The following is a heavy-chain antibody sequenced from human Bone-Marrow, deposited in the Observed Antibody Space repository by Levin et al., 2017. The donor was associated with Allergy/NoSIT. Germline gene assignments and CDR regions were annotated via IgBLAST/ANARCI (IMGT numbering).Heavy chain of an antibody. Sequence: PSETLSLTCAVYGGSFSGYYWSWIRQPPGKGLEWIGEINHSGSTNYNPSLKSRVTISVDTSKNQFSLKLSSVTAADTAVYYCARVALWVGEPDAFDIWGQGTMVTVSS. J-gene: IGHJ3*02. V-gene: IGHV4-34*01. CDR3: ARVALWVGEPDAFDI. D-gene: IGHD3-10*01. CDR2: INHSGST. CDR1: GGSFSGYY.